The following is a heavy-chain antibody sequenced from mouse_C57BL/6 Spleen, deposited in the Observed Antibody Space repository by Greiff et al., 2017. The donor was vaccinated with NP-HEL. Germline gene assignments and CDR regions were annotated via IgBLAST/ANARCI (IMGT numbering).Heavy chain of an antibody. V-gene: IGHV2-9-1*01. Sequence: VQRVESGPGLVAPSQSLSITCTVSGFSLTSYAISWVRQPPGKGLEWLGVIWTGGGTNYNSALKSRLSISKDNSKSQVFLKMNSLQTDDTARYYCARNRGVVTYWYFDVWGTGTTVTVSS. CDR1: GFSLTSYA. CDR2: IWTGGGT. J-gene: IGHJ1*03. D-gene: IGHD2-5*01. CDR3: ARNRGVVTYWYFDV.